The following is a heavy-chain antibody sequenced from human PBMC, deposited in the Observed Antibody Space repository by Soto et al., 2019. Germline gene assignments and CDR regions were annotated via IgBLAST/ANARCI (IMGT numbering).Heavy chain of an antibody. D-gene: IGHD3-3*01. CDR3: AKDLGVNYYFWSGYSIRYYGMDV. V-gene: IGHV3-23*01. J-gene: IGHJ6*02. CDR2: ISGSGGST. Sequence: GGSLRLSCAASGFTFINYAINWVRQAPGQGLEWVSAISGSGGSTYYADSVKGRLTISRDNSKNTLYLQMNSPRGEDTAVYYCAKDLGVNYYFWSGYSIRYYGMDVWGQGTTVTVSS. CDR1: GFTFINYA.